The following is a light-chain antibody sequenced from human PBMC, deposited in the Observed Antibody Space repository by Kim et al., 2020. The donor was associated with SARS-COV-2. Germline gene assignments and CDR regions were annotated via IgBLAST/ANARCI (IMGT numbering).Light chain of an antibody. J-gene: IGLJ2*01. CDR3: LTWGPGIRV. Sequence: SVKITCTLSSEYKTYAIAWHQQLPEKGPGYWMNVDSDGSHTRGDGIPDRFSGASSGAERYLTISSLQPEDEADYYCLTWGPGIRVFGGGTQLTVL. CDR2: VDSDGSH. CDR1: SEYKTYA. V-gene: IGLV4-69*01.